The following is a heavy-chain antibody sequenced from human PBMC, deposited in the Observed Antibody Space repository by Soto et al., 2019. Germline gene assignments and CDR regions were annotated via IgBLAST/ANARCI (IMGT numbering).Heavy chain of an antibody. Sequence: SETLSLTCTVSGGSISSYYWSWIRQPPGKGLEWIGYIYYGGSTNYNPSLKSRVTISVDTSKNQFSLKLSSVTAAETAVYYCERGPGIAGGFDIWGQGTMVTVSS. CDR3: ERGPGIAGGFDI. D-gene: IGHD6-13*01. CDR2: IYYGGST. CDR1: GGSISSYY. J-gene: IGHJ3*02. V-gene: IGHV4-59*01.